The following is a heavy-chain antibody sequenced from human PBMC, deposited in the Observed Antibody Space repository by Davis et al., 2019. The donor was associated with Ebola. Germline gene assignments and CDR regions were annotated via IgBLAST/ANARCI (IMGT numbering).Heavy chain of an antibody. CDR2: ISGGGGGPT. Sequence: GGSLRLSCAASGFTFGSFGMNWVRQAPGKGLEWVSGISGGGGGPTFYAESVKGRFTISRDNSKDTLYLQINSLRADDTAVYYCARQGVTLDYWGLGTLATVSS. CDR1: GFTFGSFG. V-gene: IGHV3-23*01. J-gene: IGHJ4*02. CDR3: ARQGVTLDY.